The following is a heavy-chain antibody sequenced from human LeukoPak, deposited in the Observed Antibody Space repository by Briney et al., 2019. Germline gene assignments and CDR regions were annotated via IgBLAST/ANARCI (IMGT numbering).Heavy chain of an antibody. CDR2: ISYDGSNK. D-gene: IGHD3-22*01. CDR1: GFTFSSHL. V-gene: IGHV3-30-3*01. J-gene: IGHJ4*02. Sequence: GGSLRLSCAASGFTFSSHLMHWVRHAPGKGLEWVAVISYDGSNKYYADSVKGRFTISRDNSKNTLYLQMNSLRAEDTAVYYCAREFDDSSGYFGDYFDYWGQGTLVTVSS. CDR3: AREFDDSSGYFGDYFDY.